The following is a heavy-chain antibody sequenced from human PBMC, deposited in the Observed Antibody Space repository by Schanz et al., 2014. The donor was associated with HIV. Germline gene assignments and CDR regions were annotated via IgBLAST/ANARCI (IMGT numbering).Heavy chain of an antibody. V-gene: IGHV3-7*03. D-gene: IGHD6-19*01. CDR1: GFTSGSYW. Sequence: EVQLVESGGGLVQPGGSLRLSCVASGFTSGSYWMSWVRQPPGKGLEWVANIKQDGGEKHYVDSVKGRFTISRDNSKNTLYLQMNSLRSDDTAVYYCAKDAYRSGWFYFDSWGQGTRVTVSS. CDR2: IKQDGGEK. J-gene: IGHJ4*02. CDR3: AKDAYRSGWFYFDS.